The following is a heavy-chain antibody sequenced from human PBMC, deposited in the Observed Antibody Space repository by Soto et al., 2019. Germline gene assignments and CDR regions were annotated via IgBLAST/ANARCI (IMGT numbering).Heavy chain of an antibody. CDR2: ISGGGANT. D-gene: IGHD2-15*01. CDR3: AKERYCSAISCYGGFDV. V-gene: IGHV3-23*01. Sequence: PGGSLRLSCVDSESPFINYAMTWVRQAPGGGLEWVSIISGGGANTDYADSVKGRFIISRDNSMNTLFLQMNSLRAEDTAVYYCAKERYCSAISCYGGFDVWGQGTVVPVSS. CDR1: ESPFINYA. J-gene: IGHJ3*01.